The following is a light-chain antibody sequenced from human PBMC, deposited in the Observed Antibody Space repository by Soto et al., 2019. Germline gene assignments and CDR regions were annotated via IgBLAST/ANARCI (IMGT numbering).Light chain of an antibody. Sequence: EIMLTQSPATLSLSPGDRATLSCRASQSVGATLGWYQQKRGQPPRLLIYDVSNRATAIPARFSGSGSGTDFTLTISSLEPQDFAVYYCQHRNNWPLTFGGGTKVEIK. J-gene: IGKJ4*01. CDR3: QHRNNWPLT. CDR2: DVS. CDR1: QSVGAT. V-gene: IGKV3-11*01.